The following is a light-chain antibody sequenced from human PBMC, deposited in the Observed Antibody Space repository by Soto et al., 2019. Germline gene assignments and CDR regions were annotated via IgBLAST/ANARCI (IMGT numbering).Light chain of an antibody. CDR2: SAS. CDR3: HQSGSSPLT. J-gene: IGKJ3*01. CDR1: QPVNNN. V-gene: IGKV3-20*01. Sequence: IEMTQSPATLSASPGDRATLSCRASQPVNNNLAWYQQKPGQAPRLLISSASRRATGIPDRFSGSGSGTDFTLTISRLDPEDFAVYYCHQSGSSPLTFGPGTKV.